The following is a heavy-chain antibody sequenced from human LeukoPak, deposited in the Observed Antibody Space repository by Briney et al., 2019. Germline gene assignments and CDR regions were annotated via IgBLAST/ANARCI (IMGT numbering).Heavy chain of an antibody. V-gene: IGHV3-74*01. CDR3: VRDKDGYNF. CDR2: IDTDGKTT. Sequence: GGSLRLSCAASGFTYNTYVMHWVRQAPGKGLVWVARIDTDGKTTTYADSVKGRFTISRDNAKNMLYVQMNSLRAEDTAVYYCVRDKDGYNFWGQGTLVSVSS. J-gene: IGHJ4*02. CDR1: GFTYNTYV. D-gene: IGHD5-24*01.